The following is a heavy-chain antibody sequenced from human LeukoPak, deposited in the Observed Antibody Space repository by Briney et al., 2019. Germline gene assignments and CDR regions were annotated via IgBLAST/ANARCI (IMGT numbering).Heavy chain of an antibody. D-gene: IGHD6-19*01. CDR1: GGTFISYA. CDR2: IIPIFGTA. Sequence: SVKVSCKASGGTFISYAISWVRQAPGQGLEWMGGIIPIFGTANYAQKFQGRVTITADESTSTAYMELSSLRSEDTAVYYCAREPDSSGWYYYDYYYGMDVWGQGTTVTVSS. V-gene: IGHV1-69*13. CDR3: AREPDSSGWYYYDYYYGMDV. J-gene: IGHJ6*02.